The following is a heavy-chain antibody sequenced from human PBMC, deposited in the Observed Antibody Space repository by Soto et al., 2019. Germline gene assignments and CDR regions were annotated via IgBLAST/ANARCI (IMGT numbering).Heavy chain of an antibody. D-gene: IGHD3-10*01. V-gene: IGHV6-1*01. CDR2: TYYRSKWYN. Sequence: SQTLSLTCVISGDSVSSNSAAWNWIRQSPSRGLEWLGRTYYRSKWYNDYALSVESRITINPDPSKNQFSLQLNSVTPEDTAIYYCARGLNYYDSGSPSYGMDVWVQGTTVTVSS. J-gene: IGHJ6*02. CDR3: ARGLNYYDSGSPSYGMDV. CDR1: GDSVSSNSAA.